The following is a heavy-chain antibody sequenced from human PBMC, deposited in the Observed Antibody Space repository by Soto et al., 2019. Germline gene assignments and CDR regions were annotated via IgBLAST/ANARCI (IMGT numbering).Heavy chain of an antibody. D-gene: IGHD3-3*01. J-gene: IGHJ4*02. CDR2: INHSGST. CDR1: GGSRSGFY. V-gene: IGHV4-34*01. Sequence: SETLSLTYAVYGGSRSGFYCSWIRQPPGKGLEWIGEINHSGSTNYNPSLKSRVTISVDTSKNQFSLKLSSVTAADTAVYYCARVVTFWSGYYFDYWGQGTLVTVSS. CDR3: ARVVTFWSGYYFDY.